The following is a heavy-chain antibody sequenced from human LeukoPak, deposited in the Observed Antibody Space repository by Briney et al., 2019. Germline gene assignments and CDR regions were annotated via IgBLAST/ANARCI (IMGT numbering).Heavy chain of an antibody. V-gene: IGHV4-59*01. J-gene: IGHJ4*02. Sequence: PSETLSLTCTVSGGSISSYYWSWIRQPPGKGLEWIGYIYYSGSTNYNPSLKSRVTISVDTSKNQFSLELSSVTAADTAVYYCARTDFWSGYRFDYWGQGTLVTVSS. CDR1: GGSISSYY. CDR3: ARTDFWSGYRFDY. D-gene: IGHD3-3*01. CDR2: IYYSGST.